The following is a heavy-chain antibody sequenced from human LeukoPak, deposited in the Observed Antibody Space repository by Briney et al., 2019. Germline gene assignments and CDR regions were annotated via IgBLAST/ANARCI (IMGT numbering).Heavy chain of an antibody. Sequence: GGSLRLSCAASGFTFSSYSVNWVRQAPGKGLEWVSSISTSSSYIYYIDSVKGRFTISRDNAKNSLYLQMNSLRAEDTAVYYCARGVSDCSGGSCYATYYYYYYMDVWGKGTTVAVSS. J-gene: IGHJ6*03. CDR2: ISTSSSYI. CDR1: GFTFSSYS. CDR3: ARGVSDCSGGSCYATYYYYYYMDV. V-gene: IGHV3-21*01. D-gene: IGHD2-15*01.